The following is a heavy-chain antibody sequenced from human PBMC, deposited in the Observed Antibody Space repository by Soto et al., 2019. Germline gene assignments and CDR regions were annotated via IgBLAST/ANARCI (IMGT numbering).Heavy chain of an antibody. D-gene: IGHD6-19*01. CDR1: GFIFSDYY. CDR3: ARRLQWQLRPLDS. J-gene: IGHJ4*02. V-gene: IGHV3-11*01. CDR2: INTLSSAI. Sequence: QEHLMESGGGLVKPGGSLRLSCAGSGFIFSDYYITWIRRAPGKGLEWVSYINTLSSAIYYADSVKGRLTISGDNAKNSVYLQMNSLRAEDTAVYYCARRLQWQLRPLDSWGRGTLVTVSS.